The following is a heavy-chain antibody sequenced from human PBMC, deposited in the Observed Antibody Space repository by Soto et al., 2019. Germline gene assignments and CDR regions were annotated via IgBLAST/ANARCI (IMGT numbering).Heavy chain of an antibody. D-gene: IGHD6-19*01. Sequence: QVQLVESGGGVVQPGRSLRLSCAASGFTFSSYGMHWVRQAPGKGLEWVAVIWYDGSNKYYAESVKGRFTIPRDNSKNTLYLQMNSLRAEETAVYYCARDSHVGSGWQLTADYWGQGTLVTVSS. V-gene: IGHV3-33*01. CDR3: ARDSHVGSGWQLTADY. J-gene: IGHJ4*02. CDR1: GFTFSSYG. CDR2: IWYDGSNK.